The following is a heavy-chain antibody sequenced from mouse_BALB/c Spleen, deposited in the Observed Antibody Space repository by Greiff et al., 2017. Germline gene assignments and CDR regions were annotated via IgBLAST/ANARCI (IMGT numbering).Heavy chain of an antibody. CDR1: GYTFTSYY. J-gene: IGHJ3*01. D-gene: IGHD2-2*01. CDR2: IYPGNVNT. Sequence: QVQLQQPGPELVKPGASVRISCKASGYTFTSYYIHWVKQRPGQGLEWIGWIYPGNVNTKYNEKFKGKATLTADKSSSTAYMQLSSLTSEDSAVYFCARSGGYDGAWFAYWGQGTLVTVSA. V-gene: IGHV1S56*01. CDR3: ARSGGYDGAWFAY.